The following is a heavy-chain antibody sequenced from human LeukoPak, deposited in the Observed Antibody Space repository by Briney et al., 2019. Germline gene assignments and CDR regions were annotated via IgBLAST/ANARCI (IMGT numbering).Heavy chain of an antibody. CDR1: GGTFSSYA. Sequence: GSSVKVSCKASGGTFSSYAISWVRQAPGQGLEWMGGIIPIFGTANYAQKFQGRVTITADESTSTAYMELSSLRSEDTAVYYCARARRIYGSGSFYYFDYWGQGTLVTVSS. D-gene: IGHD3-10*01. CDR2: IIPIFGTA. CDR3: ARARRIYGSGSFYYFDY. V-gene: IGHV1-69*01. J-gene: IGHJ4*02.